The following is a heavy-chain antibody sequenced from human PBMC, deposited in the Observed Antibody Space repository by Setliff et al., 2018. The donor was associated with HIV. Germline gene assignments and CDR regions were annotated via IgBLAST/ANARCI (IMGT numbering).Heavy chain of an antibody. V-gene: IGHV1-69*10. CDR3: AKDGYSDYLNSYFDY. J-gene: IGHJ4*02. CDR1: GFTFNHYA. CDR2: TNPQSDIA. D-gene: IGHD4-17*01. Sequence: SAKVSCKASGFTFNHYALSWVRQAPGQRPEWMGGTNPQSDIANYAQRSQGRVTITADHSTTTTYMELTSLRADDTAVYYCAKDGYSDYLNSYFDYWGQGTLVTVSS.